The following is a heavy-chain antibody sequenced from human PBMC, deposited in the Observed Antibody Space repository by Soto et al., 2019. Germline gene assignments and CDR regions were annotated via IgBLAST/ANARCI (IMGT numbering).Heavy chain of an antibody. D-gene: IGHD2-15*01. V-gene: IGHV5-51*01. Sequence: GESLKISCNGSGYSFTSYWIGWVRQMPGKGLEWMGIIYPGDSDTRYSPSFQGQVTISADKSISTAYLQWSSLKASDTAMYYCARTLGYCSGGSCYSAKEYYYGMDVWGQGTTVTVSS. J-gene: IGHJ6*02. CDR1: GYSFTSYW. CDR2: IYPGDSDT. CDR3: ARTLGYCSGGSCYSAKEYYYGMDV.